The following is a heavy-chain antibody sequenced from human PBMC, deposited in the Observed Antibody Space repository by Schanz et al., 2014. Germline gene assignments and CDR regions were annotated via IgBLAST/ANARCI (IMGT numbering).Heavy chain of an antibody. CDR1: GFTFSGSP. Sequence: EVQLVESGGGLVQPGGALTLSCAASGFTFSGSPMHWVRQASGRGLEWVGRIRSKAHNSATSYAASVKGRFTISRDDSKNTAYLQMNSLKTEDTAVYYCSRGTVGSTYGVDYWGQGTPVTVSS. D-gene: IGHD1-26*01. V-gene: IGHV3-73*01. CDR3: SRGTVGSTYGVDY. CDR2: IRSKAHNSAT. J-gene: IGHJ4*02.